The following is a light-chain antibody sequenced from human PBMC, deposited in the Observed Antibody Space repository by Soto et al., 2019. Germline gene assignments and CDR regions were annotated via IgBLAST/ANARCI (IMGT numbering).Light chain of an antibody. CDR3: QQFHNWPRT. CDR1: QSIRSY. Sequence: EIVLTQSPATLSLSPGDSATLSCRASQSIRSYLAWYQQKRGQAPRLLIYGASTRAAGIPARFSGSGSGTEFTLTITSLQSEDFAVYYCQQFHNWPRTFGQGTKVDIK. V-gene: IGKV3-15*01. CDR2: GAS. J-gene: IGKJ1*01.